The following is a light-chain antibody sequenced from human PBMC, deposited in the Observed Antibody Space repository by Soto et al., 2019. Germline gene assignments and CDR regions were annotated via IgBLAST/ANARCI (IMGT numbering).Light chain of an antibody. V-gene: IGKV3-15*01. J-gene: IGKJ4*01. CDR3: QQRSNWPHT. Sequence: EIVMTQSPATLSVSPGERATLSCRASQSVSSNLAWYQQRLGQTPRLLISGASTRATGIPARFSGSGSGTDFTLTISNLEPEDFAVYYCQQRSNWPHTFGGGTKVDI. CDR2: GAS. CDR1: QSVSSN.